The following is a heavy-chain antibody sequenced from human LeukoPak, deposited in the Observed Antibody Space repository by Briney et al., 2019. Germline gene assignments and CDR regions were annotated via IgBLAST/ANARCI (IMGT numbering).Heavy chain of an antibody. CDR3: ARDQENYMGV. CDR1: GGTFSSYA. Sequence: GASVKVSCKASGGTFSSYAISWVRQAPGQGLEWMGGIIPIFGTANYAQKFQGRVTITTDESTSTAYMELSSLRSEDTAVYYCARDQENYMGVWGKGTTVTVSS. J-gene: IGHJ6*03. V-gene: IGHV1-69*05. CDR2: IIPIFGTA.